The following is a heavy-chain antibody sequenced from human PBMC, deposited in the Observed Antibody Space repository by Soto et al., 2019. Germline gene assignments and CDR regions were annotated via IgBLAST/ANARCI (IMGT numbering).Heavy chain of an antibody. D-gene: IGHD6-6*01. CDR1: GGTFSSYA. V-gene: IGHV1-69*13. CDR2: IIPIFGTA. J-gene: IGHJ4*02. Sequence: GASVKVSCKASGGTFSSYAISWVRQAPGQGLEWMGGIIPIFGTANYAQKFQGRVTITADESTSTDYMELSSLRSEDTAVYYCARFGVGYSSSSPTVRSPRKYYFDYWGQGTLVTVSS. CDR3: ARFGVGYSSSSPTVRSPRKYYFDY.